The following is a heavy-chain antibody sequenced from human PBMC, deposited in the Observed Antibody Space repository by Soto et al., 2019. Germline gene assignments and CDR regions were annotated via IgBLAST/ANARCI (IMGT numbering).Heavy chain of an antibody. CDR1: GFSFTSYA. CDR2: ISHDGNIK. D-gene: IGHD3-3*01. J-gene: IGHJ4*02. CDR3: AKELAFGDFWRGLEY. Sequence: QVQLVESGGGVVEPGRSLRLSCAASGFSFTSYAMHWVRQAPGKGLEWVAIISHDGNIKRYADFVEGRFIVLRDNSNNVLLLQMESLKTDDTAVYYCAKELAFGDFWRGLEYWGQGTPVTVAS. V-gene: IGHV3-30*18.